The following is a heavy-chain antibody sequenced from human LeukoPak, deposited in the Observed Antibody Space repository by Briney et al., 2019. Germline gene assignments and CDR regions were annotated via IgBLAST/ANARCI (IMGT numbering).Heavy chain of an antibody. Sequence: PSETLSLTCTVSGDSINGCYWSWIRQPPGKGLEWIGYIHYSGSTNYNPSLQSRVTISVDTSRSLFSLKLSSATAADTAVYYCARGERLGPDFWGQGTLVTVSS. D-gene: IGHD1-1*01. CDR2: IHYSGST. V-gene: IGHV4-59*01. CDR1: GDSINGCY. CDR3: ARGERLGPDF. J-gene: IGHJ4*02.